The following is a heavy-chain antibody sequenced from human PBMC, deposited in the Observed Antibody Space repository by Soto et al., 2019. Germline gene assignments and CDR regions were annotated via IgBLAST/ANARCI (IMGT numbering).Heavy chain of an antibody. CDR2: IYDTGISGYTPST. CDR1: GGSITSSY. V-gene: IGHV4-59*01. Sequence: LSLTCTVSGGSITSSYWSWIRRPPGKGLEWIAYIYDTGISGYTPSTSYNPSLKSRVTMWGDTTTSQISLKLSSVTAADTAVYYWARGEDAFFYYGLDVWGQGITVTVSS. J-gene: IGHJ6*02. CDR3: ARGEDAFFYYGLDV.